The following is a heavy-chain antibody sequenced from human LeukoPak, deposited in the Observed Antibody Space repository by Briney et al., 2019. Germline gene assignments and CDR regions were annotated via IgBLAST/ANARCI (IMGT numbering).Heavy chain of an antibody. CDR3: ARVPRITMIVVVTTEYYFDY. J-gene: IGHJ4*02. V-gene: IGHV4-39*07. D-gene: IGHD3-22*01. CDR1: GGSISSSSYY. Sequence: SETLSLTCTVSGGSISSSSYYWGWIRQPPGKGLEWIGSIYYSGSTYYNPSLKSRVTISVDTSKNQFSLKLSSVTAADTAVYYCARVPRITMIVVVTTEYYFDYWGQGTLVTVSS. CDR2: IYYSGST.